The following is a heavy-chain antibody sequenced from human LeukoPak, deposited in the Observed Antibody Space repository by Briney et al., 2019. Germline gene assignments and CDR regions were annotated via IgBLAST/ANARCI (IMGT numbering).Heavy chain of an antibody. V-gene: IGHV1-69*13. D-gene: IGHD3-10*01. CDR2: IIPIFGTA. CDR3: AADGAPSCYYGMDI. J-gene: IGHJ6*04. CDR1: GGTFSSYA. Sequence: SVKVSCKASGGTFSSYAISWVRQAPGQGLEWMGGIIPIFGTANYAQKFQGRVTITADESTSTAYMELSSLRSEDTAVYYCAADGAPSCYYGMDIWGKGTTVTVSS.